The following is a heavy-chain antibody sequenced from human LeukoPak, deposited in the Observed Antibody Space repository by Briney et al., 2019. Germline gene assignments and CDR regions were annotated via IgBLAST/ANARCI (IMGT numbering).Heavy chain of an antibody. V-gene: IGHV3-23*01. CDR2: INDRGGST. J-gene: IGHJ4*02. D-gene: IGHD6-19*01. CDR3: AKDLGRSGWSDFDY. Sequence: GGSLRLSCAASGFTFSSYAMSWVRQAPGKGLEWVSGINDRGGSTYYADSVKGRFTISRDNSKNTLYLQMNSLRAEDTAVYYCAKDLGRSGWSDFDYWGQGTLVTVSS. CDR1: GFTFSSYA.